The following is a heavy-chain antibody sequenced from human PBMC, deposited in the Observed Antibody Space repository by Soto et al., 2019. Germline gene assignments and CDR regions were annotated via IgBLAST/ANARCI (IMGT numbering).Heavy chain of an antibody. CDR3: ARDPSTINKLIGVWFDP. Sequence: PSVKVPCKASGDTFGRFTINWVRQAPGQGLEWMGGIKPIPDITNYAQRFQGRVTFTADASTSTVYLELSSLRSEDTAMYYCARDPSTINKLIGVWFDPWGQGTLVTVSS. J-gene: IGHJ5*01. CDR2: IKPIPDIT. CDR1: GDTFGRFT. D-gene: IGHD4-4*01. V-gene: IGHV1-69*10.